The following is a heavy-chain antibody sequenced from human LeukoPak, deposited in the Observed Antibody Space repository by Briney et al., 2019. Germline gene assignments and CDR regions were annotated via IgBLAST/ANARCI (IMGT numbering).Heavy chain of an antibody. CDR1: GFTFSSYA. Sequence: GGSLRLSCAASGFTFSSYAMHWVRQAPGKGLEWVAVISYDGSNKYYADSVKGRFTISRDNSKNTLYLQLNSLRAEDTAVYYCARYHDNNGNYFDQWGQGTLVTVSS. V-gene: IGHV3-30-3*01. J-gene: IGHJ5*02. D-gene: IGHD3-22*01. CDR2: ISYDGSNK. CDR3: ARYHDNNGNYFDQ.